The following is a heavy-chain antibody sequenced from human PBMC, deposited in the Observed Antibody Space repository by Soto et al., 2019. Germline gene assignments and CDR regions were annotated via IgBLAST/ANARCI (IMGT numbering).Heavy chain of an antibody. D-gene: IGHD2-2*02. J-gene: IGHJ4*02. Sequence: GGSLRLSCTASGFPFSNYAISWVRHSPWMGLEWVSTISDSGVNTFFGDSMKDRFTISRENSKSNVGLQLDTVRSEDTAIYYCVRAIGEEFFDYWGQGTLLTVSS. V-gene: IGHV3-23*01. CDR1: GFPFSNYA. CDR3: VRAIGEEFFDY. CDR2: ISDSGVNT.